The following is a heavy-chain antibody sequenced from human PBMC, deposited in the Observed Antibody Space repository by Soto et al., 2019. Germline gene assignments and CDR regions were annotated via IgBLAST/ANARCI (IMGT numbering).Heavy chain of an antibody. Sequence: SETLSRTCAVYGGSFIGYYWSWIRQPPGKGLEWIGEINHSESTNYNPSIKSRITISEETSKNQISMKMRNVTAADTVVYYCARGFPPLRRITMVRGVIIIWFDPWGQGTLVTVS. J-gene: IGHJ5*02. CDR1: GGSFIGYY. D-gene: IGHD3-10*01. CDR3: ARGFPPLRRITMVRGVIIIWFDP. CDR2: INHSEST. V-gene: IGHV4-34*01.